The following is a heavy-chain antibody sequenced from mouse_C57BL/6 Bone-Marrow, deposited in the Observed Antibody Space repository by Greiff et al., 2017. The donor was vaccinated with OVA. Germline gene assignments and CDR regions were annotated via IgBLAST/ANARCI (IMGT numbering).Heavy chain of an antibody. CDR3: ARPGSSYYWYFDV. CDR2: ISSGSSTI. J-gene: IGHJ1*03. V-gene: IGHV5-17*01. CDR1: GFTFSDYG. D-gene: IGHD1-1*01. Sequence: EVQGVESGGGLVKPGGSLKLSCAASGFTFSDYGMHWVRQAPEKGLEWVAYISSGSSTIYYADPVKGRFTISRDNAKNTLFLQMTSLRSEDTAMYYCARPGSSYYWYFDVWGTGTTVTVSS.